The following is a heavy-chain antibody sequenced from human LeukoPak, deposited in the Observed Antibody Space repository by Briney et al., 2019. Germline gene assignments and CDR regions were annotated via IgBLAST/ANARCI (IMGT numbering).Heavy chain of an antibody. V-gene: IGHV1-69*05. D-gene: IGHD2-15*01. Sequence: EASVKVSCKASGGTFSSYAISWVRQAPGQGLEWMGRIIPIFGTANYAQKFQGRVTITTDESTSTAYMEPSSLRSEDTAVYYCAGYCSGGSCYGGYYFDYWGQGTLVTVSS. J-gene: IGHJ4*02. CDR1: GGTFSSYA. CDR3: AGYCSGGSCYGGYYFDY. CDR2: IIPIFGTA.